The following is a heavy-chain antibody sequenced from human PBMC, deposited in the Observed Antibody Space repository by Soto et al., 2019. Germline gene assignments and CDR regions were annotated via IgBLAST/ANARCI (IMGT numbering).Heavy chain of an antibody. Sequence: ASVKVSCKASCYTFTSYGISWVRQAPGQGLEWLGWISAYDGNTNYAQILQGRDSMTTDTSANTAYMELRSLRADDTAMYYCARGGYYDSSGSRNYYYYGMNVWGQGTTVTVSS. D-gene: IGHD3-22*01. J-gene: IGHJ6*02. CDR1: CYTFTSYG. CDR3: ARGGYYDSSGSRNYYYYGMNV. V-gene: IGHV1-18*01. CDR2: ISAYDGNT.